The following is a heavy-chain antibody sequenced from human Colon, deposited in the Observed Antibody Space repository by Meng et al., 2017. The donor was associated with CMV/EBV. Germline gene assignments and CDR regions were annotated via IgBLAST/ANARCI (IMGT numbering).Heavy chain of an antibody. D-gene: IGHD2-15*01. Sequence: GESLKISCAVPGFTLSSYWMSWVRQAPGKGLEWVAQIKEDGSEKYYVDSVRGRFTIYRDNDKKSVYLQMNSLRAEDTAVYYCTRPFGVEAARSRDVWGQGTTVTVSS. J-gene: IGHJ6*02. CDR3: TRPFGVEAARSRDV. CDR1: GFTLSSYW. V-gene: IGHV3-7*01. CDR2: IKEDGSEK.